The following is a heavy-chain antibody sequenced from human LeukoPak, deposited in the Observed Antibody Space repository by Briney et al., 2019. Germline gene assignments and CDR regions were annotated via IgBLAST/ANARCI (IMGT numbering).Heavy chain of an antibody. V-gene: IGHV1-2*02. CDR1: GYTFTGYY. J-gene: IGHJ5*02. CDR2: INPNSGGT. D-gene: IGHD2-2*01. Sequence: AASVKVSCKTSGYTFTGYYMHWVRQAPGQGLEWMGWINPNSGGTNYALKFQGRVTMTRDTSISTAYMELSRLRSDDTAVYYCARDFTKRYCSSNSCSSYNWFDPWGQGTLVTVSS. CDR3: ARDFTKRYCSSNSCSSYNWFDP.